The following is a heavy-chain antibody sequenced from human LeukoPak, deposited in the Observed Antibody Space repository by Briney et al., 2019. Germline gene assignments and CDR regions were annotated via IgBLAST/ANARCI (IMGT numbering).Heavy chain of an antibody. CDR1: GFTFSSYE. CDR3: VRETWTGYAGREFDY. J-gene: IGHJ4*02. V-gene: IGHV3-48*03. CDR2: ISSSGSTI. D-gene: IGHD3/OR15-3a*01. Sequence: PGGSLRLSCAASGFTFSSYEMNWVRQAPGKGLEWVSYISSSGSTIYYADSVKGRFTISRDNAKNSLYLQMNSLRAEDTAVYYCVRETWTGYAGREFDYWGQGTLVTVSS.